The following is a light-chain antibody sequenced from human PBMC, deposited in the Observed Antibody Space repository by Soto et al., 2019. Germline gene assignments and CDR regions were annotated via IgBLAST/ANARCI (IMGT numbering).Light chain of an antibody. CDR3: AAWDDSLGGYV. CDR1: SSNIGSNA. V-gene: IGLV1-47*02. J-gene: IGLJ1*01. Sequence: QSVLTQSPSASGTPGQTMTISCSGSSSNIGSNAVYWYQQVPGSAPRLLMHSNDQRPSGVPDRFSGSRSGTSASLAVSGLRSEDEADYYCAAWDDSLGGYVFGPGTKLTVL. CDR2: SND.